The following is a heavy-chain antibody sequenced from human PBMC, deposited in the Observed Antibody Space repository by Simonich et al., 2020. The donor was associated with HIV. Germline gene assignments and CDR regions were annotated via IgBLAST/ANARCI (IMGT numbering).Heavy chain of an antibody. D-gene: IGHD7-27*01. CDR2: VDIEEGET. Sequence: QVQLVQSGAEVKKPGASVKVSCKVSGYTLTELSMHWVRQAPGKGLEWGGSVDIEEGETINVQKFQGRVSMTEDPSTDTAYMELSSLRFEDTAVYYCATETGNFDYWGQGTLVTVSS. CDR1: GYTLTELS. V-gene: IGHV1-24*01. J-gene: IGHJ4*02. CDR3: ATETGNFDY.